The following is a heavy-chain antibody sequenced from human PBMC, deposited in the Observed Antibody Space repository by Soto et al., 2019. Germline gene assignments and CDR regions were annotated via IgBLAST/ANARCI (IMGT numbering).Heavy chain of an antibody. CDR3: AREYTYGSNCFDC. D-gene: IGHD5-18*01. V-gene: IGHV4-31*03. CDR1: GGSISSSAYY. CDR2: ISHSGST. Sequence: QVQLQESGPGLVKPSQTLSLTCTVSGGSISSSAYYWSWIRQHPGKGLEWIGYISHSGSTYYTPSLKSRVIISVDTSKNQFSLCLASVTAADTAVYYCAREYTYGSNCFDCGGQGALVTVSS. J-gene: IGHJ4*02.